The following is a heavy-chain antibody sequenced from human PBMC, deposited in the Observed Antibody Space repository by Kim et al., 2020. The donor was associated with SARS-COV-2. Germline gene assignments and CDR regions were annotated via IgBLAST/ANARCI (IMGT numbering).Heavy chain of an antibody. CDR1: GFTFGDYA. CDR2: ISWNSGSI. CDR3: ARREGIHYYMDV. V-gene: IGHV3-9*01. J-gene: IGHJ6*03. D-gene: IGHD1-20*01. Sequence: GGSLRLSCAASGFTFGDYAMHWVRQAPGKGLEWVSGISWNSGSIGYADSVKGRFTISRDNAKNSLYLQMNSLRAEDTALYYCARREGIHYYMDVWGKGTTVTVSS.